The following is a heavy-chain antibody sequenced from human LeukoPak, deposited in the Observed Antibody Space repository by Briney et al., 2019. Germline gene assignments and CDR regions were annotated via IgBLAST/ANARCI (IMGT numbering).Heavy chain of an antibody. CDR2: VDPEDGET. Sequence: ATVKISCKVSGYTFTYYYMHWVQQAPGKGLEWMGLVDPEDGETIYAEKFQGRVTITADTSTDTAYMELSSLRSEDTAVYYCATDRAPTGTRPSLNLDVWGKGTTVTVSS. J-gene: IGHJ6*04. CDR1: GYTFTYYY. D-gene: IGHD1-7*01. CDR3: ATDRAPTGTRPSLNLDV. V-gene: IGHV1-69-2*01.